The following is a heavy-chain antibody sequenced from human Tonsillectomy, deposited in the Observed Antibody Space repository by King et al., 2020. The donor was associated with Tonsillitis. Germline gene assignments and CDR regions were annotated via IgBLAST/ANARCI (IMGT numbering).Heavy chain of an antibody. Sequence: HVQLVESGAEVKKPGASVKVSCKASGYTFTSNHIHWVRQAPGQGLEWMGTIYGGGSTIYAQKFQDTVTMTRDTSTSTVYMDLSSLKSDDTAVYYCAREEPGTTYFDYWGQGTLVTVSS. J-gene: IGHJ4*02. D-gene: IGHD1-1*01. V-gene: IGHV1-46*01. CDR3: AREEPGTTYFDY. CDR1: GYTFTSNH. CDR2: IYGGGST.